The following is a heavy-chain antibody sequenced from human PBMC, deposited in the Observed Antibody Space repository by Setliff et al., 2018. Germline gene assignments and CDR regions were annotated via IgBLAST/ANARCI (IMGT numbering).Heavy chain of an antibody. CDR2: ISPYNGKT. V-gene: IGHV1-18*01. D-gene: IGHD3-22*01. CDR3: VREGVDSRSSTDYRYYMDV. CDR1: GYIFNSYG. Sequence: GASVKVSCKASGYIFNSYGIAWVRQAPGQGLEWMGWISPYNGKTNHAQNLQGRVAMTTDTSTSTAYLELRSLRSDDTAVYYCVREGVDSRSSTDYRYYMDVWGKGTTVTVSS. J-gene: IGHJ6*03.